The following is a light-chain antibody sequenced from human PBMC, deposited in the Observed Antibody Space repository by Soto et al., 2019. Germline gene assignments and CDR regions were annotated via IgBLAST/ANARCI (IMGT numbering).Light chain of an antibody. CDR3: QQYNSYPYT. J-gene: IGKJ2*01. CDR2: KAS. Sequence: DIQMTQSPSTLSASVQDRVTITCRASQSISSWLAWYQQKPGKAPKLLIYKASSLESGVPSRFSGSGSGTEFTLTISSLQPDDFATYYCQQYNSYPYTFGQGTNLEIK. CDR1: QSISSW. V-gene: IGKV1-5*03.